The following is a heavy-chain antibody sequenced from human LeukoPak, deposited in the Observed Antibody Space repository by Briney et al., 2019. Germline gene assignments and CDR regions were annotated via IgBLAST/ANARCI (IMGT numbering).Heavy chain of an antibody. J-gene: IGHJ4*02. D-gene: IGHD6-19*01. V-gene: IGHV4-34*01. CDR1: GGSFSTYY. Sequence: SETLSLTCAVYGGSFSTYYWTWIRQSPGKGLEWIGTINYSGNSYYNPSLKSRVTISVDTSKNQFSLKLSSVTAADTAVYYCARRSIAVAATVNGFDYWGQGTLVTVSS. CDR3: ARRSIAVAATVNGFDY. CDR2: INYSGNS.